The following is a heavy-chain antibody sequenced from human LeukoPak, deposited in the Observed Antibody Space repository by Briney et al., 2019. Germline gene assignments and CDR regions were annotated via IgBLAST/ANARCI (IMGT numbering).Heavy chain of an antibody. V-gene: IGHV4-31*03. CDR1: GDSLSSGGYY. CDR3: ARSGYCSGGNCYSNNAFDI. CDR2: IYHTGGT. J-gene: IGHJ3*02. Sequence: SETLSLTCSVSGDSLSSGGYYWSWIRQHPGKGLEYIGYIYHTGGTYYNPSLKSRVTISVDTSNIQFSLKLNSVSAADTAVYYCARSGYCSGGNCYSNNAFDIWGQGTVVTVSS. D-gene: IGHD2-15*01.